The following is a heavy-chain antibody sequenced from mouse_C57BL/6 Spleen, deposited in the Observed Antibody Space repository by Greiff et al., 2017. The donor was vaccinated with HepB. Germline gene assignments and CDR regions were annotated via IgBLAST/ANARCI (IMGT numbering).Heavy chain of an antibody. D-gene: IGHD2-4*01. CDR3: ARSDDYDGAWFAY. J-gene: IGHJ3*01. CDR1: GYTFTDYY. V-gene: IGHV1-26*01. CDR2: INPNNGGT. Sequence: EVQLQQSGPELVKPGASVKISCKASGYTFTDYYMNWVKQSHGKSLEWIGDINPNNGGTSYNQKFKGKATLTVDKSSSTAYMELRSLTSEDSAVYYGARSDDYDGAWFAYWGQGTLVTVSA.